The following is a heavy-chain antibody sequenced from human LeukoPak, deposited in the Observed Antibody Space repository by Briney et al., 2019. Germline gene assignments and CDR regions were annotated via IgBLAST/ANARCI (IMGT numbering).Heavy chain of an antibody. CDR2: ISSSGSTI. CDR3: ARPVVAATTPDTFDI. V-gene: IGHV3-11*04. Sequence: GGSLRLSCAASGFTFSDYYMSWIRQAPGKGLEWVSYISSSGSTIYYADSVKGRFTISRDNAKNSLYLQMNSLRAEDTAVYYCARPVVAATTPDTFDIWGQGTMVTVSS. CDR1: GFTFSDYY. J-gene: IGHJ3*02. D-gene: IGHD2-15*01.